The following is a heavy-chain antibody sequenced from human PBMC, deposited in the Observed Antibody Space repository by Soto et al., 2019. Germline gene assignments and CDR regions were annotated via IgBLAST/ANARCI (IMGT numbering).Heavy chain of an antibody. Sequence: ACLKISGQGSGYNFASYWISWVRQMPGKGLEWMGRIDPIDSYTNYSPSFQGHVTISADKSISTAYLQWSSLKASDTAMYYCARRYCSSASCPRNYYGMDVWGQGTTVTVSS. V-gene: IGHV5-10-1*01. D-gene: IGHD2-2*01. CDR3: ARRYCSSASCPRNYYGMDV. CDR1: GYNFASYW. CDR2: IDPIDSYT. J-gene: IGHJ6*02.